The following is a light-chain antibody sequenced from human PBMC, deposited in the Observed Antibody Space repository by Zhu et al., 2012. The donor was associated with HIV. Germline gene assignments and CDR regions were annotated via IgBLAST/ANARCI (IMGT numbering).Light chain of an antibody. J-gene: IGKJ4*01. CDR1: QSVSIN. CDR2: AAS. CDR3: QQRNSNWFT. V-gene: IGKV3-15*01. Sequence: EIVMTQSPATLSVSPGGRVTLSCRASQSVSINLAWYQQKPGQAPRLLIFAASTRATGIPARFSGSGSGTEFTLTISSMQSEDFAVYYCQQRNSNWFTFGGGTKVEIK.